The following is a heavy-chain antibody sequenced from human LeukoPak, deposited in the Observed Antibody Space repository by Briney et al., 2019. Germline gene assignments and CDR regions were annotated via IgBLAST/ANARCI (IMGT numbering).Heavy chain of an antibody. D-gene: IGHD3-10*02. J-gene: IGHJ4*02. V-gene: IGHV3-48*01. CDR1: GFTPYIYV. CDR3: ARDMDGRDYLTY. CDR2: ISSSSITI. Sequence: RGSLSPSSAASGFTPYIYVMNGVAQAPGKGLEWVSYISSSSITIYYADSVKGRFTISRDNAKNSLYLQMNSLRAEDTAVYYCARDMDGRDYLTYSGQGTLVTVSS.